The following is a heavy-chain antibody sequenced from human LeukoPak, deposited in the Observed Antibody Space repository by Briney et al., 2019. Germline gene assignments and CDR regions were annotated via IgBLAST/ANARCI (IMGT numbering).Heavy chain of an antibody. CDR2: ISGDSRYI. CDR1: GFTFSSYS. CDR3: ARAPTVLVGYCSSSSCQADY. D-gene: IGHD2-2*01. Sequence: GGSLRLSCAASGFTFSSYSMNWVRQAPGKGLEWVSAISGDSRYIYYADSVGGRFTISRDNAENSLYLQMNSLRVEDTAVYYCARAPTVLVGYCSSSSCQADYWGQGTLVTVSS. V-gene: IGHV3-21*01. J-gene: IGHJ4*02.